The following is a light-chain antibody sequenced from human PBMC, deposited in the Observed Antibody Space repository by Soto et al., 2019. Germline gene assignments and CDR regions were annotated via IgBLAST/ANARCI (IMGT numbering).Light chain of an antibody. CDR1: QSVRSN. J-gene: IGKJ5*01. CDR2: GAS. V-gene: IGKV3-15*01. CDR3: QQYNNWPSIT. Sequence: EIVMTQSPATLSVSPGERATLSCRASQSVRSNLAWYQQKPGQAPRLLINGASTRATGIPARFSGSGSGTEFTLTISSLQSEDFAVYYCQQYNNWPSITCGQGTRLEIK.